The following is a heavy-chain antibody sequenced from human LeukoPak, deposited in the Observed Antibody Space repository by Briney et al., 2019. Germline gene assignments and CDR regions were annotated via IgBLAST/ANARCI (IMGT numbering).Heavy chain of an antibody. Sequence: PGGSLRLSCAASGFTLSSYSMHWVRQAPGKGLEWVSCISSSSSYIYYADSVEGRFTISRDNAKNSLYLQMNSLRAEDTAVYYCARDTKRSRARWENLGFDPWGQGTLVTVSS. CDR2: ISSSSSYI. CDR1: GFTLSSYS. D-gene: IGHD1-26*01. V-gene: IGHV3-21*04. CDR3: ARDTKRSRARWENLGFDP. J-gene: IGHJ5*02.